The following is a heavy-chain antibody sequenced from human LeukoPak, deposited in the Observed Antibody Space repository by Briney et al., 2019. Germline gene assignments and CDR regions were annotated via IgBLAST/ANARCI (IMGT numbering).Heavy chain of an antibody. D-gene: IGHD5-24*01. Sequence: NSSETLSLTCAVYGGSFSGYYWSWIRQPPGKGLEWIGEINHSGSTNYNPSLKSRVTISVDTSKNQFSLKLSSVTAADTAVYYCARGAWGRWLVYWGQGTLVTVSS. V-gene: IGHV4-34*01. CDR1: GGSFSGYY. CDR2: INHSGST. J-gene: IGHJ4*02. CDR3: ARGAWGRWLVY.